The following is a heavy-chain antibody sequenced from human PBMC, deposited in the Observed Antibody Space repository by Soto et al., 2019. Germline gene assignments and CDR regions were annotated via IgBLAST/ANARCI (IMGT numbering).Heavy chain of an antibody. D-gene: IGHD3-10*01. V-gene: IGHV4-39*01. CDR2: IYYSGST. Sequence: LSLTCTVSGGSISSSSYYWGWIRQPPGKGLEWIGSIYYSGSTYYNPSLKSRVTISVDTSKNQFSLKLSSVTAADTAVYYCARASQVLLWFGESPMDVWGQGTTVTVSS. CDR3: ARASQVLLWFGESPMDV. J-gene: IGHJ6*02. CDR1: GGSISSSSYY.